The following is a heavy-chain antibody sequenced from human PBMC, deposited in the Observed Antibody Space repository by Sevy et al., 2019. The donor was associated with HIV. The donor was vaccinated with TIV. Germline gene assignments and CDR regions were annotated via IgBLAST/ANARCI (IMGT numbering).Heavy chain of an antibody. CDR1: GFTFSDHY. CDR2: ISSSGSTI. J-gene: IGHJ4*02. D-gene: IGHD3-22*01. V-gene: IGHV3-11*01. Sequence: GGSLRLSCAASGFTFSDHYMSWVRQAPGKGLEWVSFISSSGSTISYADSGKVRFTISRDNDKNSLNLQMNSPGDEDTALYYCASYTYYYDSSGYNSWGQGTLVTVSS. CDR3: ASYTYYYDSSGYNS.